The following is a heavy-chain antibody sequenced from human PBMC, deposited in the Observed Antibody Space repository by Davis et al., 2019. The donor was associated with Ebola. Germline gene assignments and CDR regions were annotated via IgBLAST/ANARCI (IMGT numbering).Heavy chain of an antibody. CDR3: ARESVGLGN. CDR2: INQDGSEK. CDR1: GFPFRSHW. Sequence: GESLKISCAASGFPFRSHWMTWVRQAPGKGLEWVANINQDGSEKNYVDSVKGRFTISRNNAKNSLYLQMYSLRAEDTAVYYCARESVGLGNWGQGTLVTVSS. J-gene: IGHJ4*02. D-gene: IGHD3-16*01. V-gene: IGHV3-7*01.